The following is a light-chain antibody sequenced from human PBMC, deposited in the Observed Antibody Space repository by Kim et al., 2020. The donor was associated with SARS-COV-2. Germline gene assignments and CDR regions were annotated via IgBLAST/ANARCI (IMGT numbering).Light chain of an antibody. V-gene: IGLV1-40*01. Sequence: RVDSACTEDNSNLGAGYSVQWFQQLPGTAPKLLLFENTERPSGVPERCAGSKSGSSASLAITGLQAEDEADYYCQSLDRSLSDVVFGGGTKVTVL. J-gene: IGLJ2*01. CDR2: ENT. CDR1: NSNLGAGYS. CDR3: QSLDRSLSDVV.